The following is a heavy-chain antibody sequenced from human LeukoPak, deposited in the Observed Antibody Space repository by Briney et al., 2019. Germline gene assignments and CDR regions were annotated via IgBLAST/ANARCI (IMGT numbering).Heavy chain of an antibody. CDR1: GFTFSSYG. CDR3: ARVAPGDDAFDI. V-gene: IGHV3-30*02. Sequence: GGSLRLSCAASGFTFSSYGMHWVRRAPGKGLEWVAFIQYDGSNKYYADSVKGRFTISRDNSKNTLYLQMNSLRAEDTAVYYCARVAPGDDAFDIWGQGTMVTVSS. J-gene: IGHJ3*02. D-gene: IGHD4-17*01. CDR2: IQYDGSNK.